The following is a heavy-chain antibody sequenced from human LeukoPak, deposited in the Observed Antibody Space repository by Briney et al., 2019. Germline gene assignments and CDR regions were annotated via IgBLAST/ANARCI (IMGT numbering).Heavy chain of an antibody. V-gene: IGHV3-23*01. CDR2: ISGSGGST. CDR3: AKDHRNIVVVTAISY. D-gene: IGHD2-21*02. Sequence: PGGSLRLSCAASGFTFSSYAMSWVRQAPGKGLEWVSAISGSGGSTYYADSVKGWFTISRDNSKNTLYLQMNSLRAEDTAVYYCAKDHRNIVVVTAISYWGQGTLVTVSS. J-gene: IGHJ4*02. CDR1: GFTFSSYA.